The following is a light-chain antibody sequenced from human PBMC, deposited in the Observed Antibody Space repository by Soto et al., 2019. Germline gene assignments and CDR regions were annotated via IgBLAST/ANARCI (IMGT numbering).Light chain of an antibody. J-gene: IGLJ1*01. Sequence: QAVVTQPPSVSGAPGQRVTISCTGSSSNIGAGYDVHWYQQLPGTAPKLLIYGNSNRPSGVPDRFSGSKSGTSASLAITGLQAEDEADYDCQSYDSSLSGYVFRTGTKLTVL. CDR3: QSYDSSLSGYV. CDR2: GNS. CDR1: SSNIGAGYD. V-gene: IGLV1-40*01.